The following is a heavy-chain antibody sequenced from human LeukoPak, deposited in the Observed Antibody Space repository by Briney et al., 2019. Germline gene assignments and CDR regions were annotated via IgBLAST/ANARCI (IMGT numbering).Heavy chain of an antibody. CDR1: GYTFTSYY. D-gene: IGHD6-6*01. CDR2: INPSGGST. V-gene: IGHV1-46*01. J-gene: IGHJ3*02. Sequence: ASVKVSCKASGYTFTSYYMHWVRQAPGQGLEWMGIINPSGGSTSYAQKFQGRVTITADKSTSTAYMELSSLGSEDTAVYYCARDSSSDAFDIWGQGTMVTVSS. CDR3: ARDSSSDAFDI.